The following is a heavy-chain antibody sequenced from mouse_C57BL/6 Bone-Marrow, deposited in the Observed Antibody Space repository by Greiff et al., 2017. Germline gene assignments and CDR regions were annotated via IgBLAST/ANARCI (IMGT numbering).Heavy chain of an antibody. CDR1: GFSLTSYG. CDR2: IWSGGST. Sequence: QVQLQQSGPGLVQPSQCLSITCTVSGFSLTSYGVHWVRQSPGKGLEWLGVIWSGGSTDYYAAFISRLSISKDNSKSQVFFKMNSLQADDTAIYYCGRRVYAMDYWGQGTSVTVSS. V-gene: IGHV2-2*01. CDR3: GRRVYAMDY. J-gene: IGHJ4*01.